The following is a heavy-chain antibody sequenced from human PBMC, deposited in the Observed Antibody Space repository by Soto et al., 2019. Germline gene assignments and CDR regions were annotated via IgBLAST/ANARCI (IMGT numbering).Heavy chain of an antibody. J-gene: IGHJ6*02. Sequence: GESLKISCAASGFTFSSYGMHWVRQAPGKGLEWVAVISYDGSNKYYADSVKGRFTISRDNSKNTLYLQMNSLRAEDTAVYYCAKEYGDYVDYYYGMDVWGQGTTVTVSS. CDR2: ISYDGSNK. CDR3: AKEYGDYVDYYYGMDV. V-gene: IGHV3-30*18. D-gene: IGHD4-17*01. CDR1: GFTFSSYG.